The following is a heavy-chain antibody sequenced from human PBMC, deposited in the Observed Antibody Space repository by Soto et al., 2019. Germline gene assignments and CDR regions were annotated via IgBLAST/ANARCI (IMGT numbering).Heavy chain of an antibody. CDR2: ISGSGGST. J-gene: IGHJ4*02. Sequence: EVQLLESGGGLVQPGGSPRLSCAASGFTFSSYAMSWVRQAPGKGLEWVSAISGSGGSTYYADSVKGRFTISRDNTRNSLYLQMNSLRAEDTAVYYCARDYSSIGYFNYWGQGTLVTVSS. D-gene: IGHD6-13*01. CDR1: GFTFSSYA. V-gene: IGHV3-23*01. CDR3: ARDYSSIGYFNY.